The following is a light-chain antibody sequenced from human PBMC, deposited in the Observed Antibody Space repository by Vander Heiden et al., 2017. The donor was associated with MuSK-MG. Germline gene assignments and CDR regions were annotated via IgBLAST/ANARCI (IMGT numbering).Light chain of an antibody. CDR3: QQYNNWPLT. CDR1: QSVATN. CDR2: AAS. J-gene: IGKJ4*01. Sequence: EIVMTQSPGTLSVSPGERGTLSCRASQSVATNLAWYQQKPGQAPRLVIYAASTRATGIPARFSGSGSGTQFTLTISSLQSEDFAVYYCQQYNNWPLTFGGGTKVEIE. V-gene: IGKV3-15*01.